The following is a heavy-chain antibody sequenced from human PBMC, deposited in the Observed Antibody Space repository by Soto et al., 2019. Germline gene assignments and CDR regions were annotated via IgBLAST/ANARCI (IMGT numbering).Heavy chain of an antibody. J-gene: IGHJ4*02. D-gene: IGHD3-3*01. CDR3: ARGSQYYDFWSGYYLFDY. V-gene: IGHV4-30-2*01. CDR1: GGSISSGGYS. CDR2: IYHSGST. Sequence: PSETLSLTCAVSGGSISSGGYSWSWIRQPPGKGLEWIGYIYHSGSTYYNPSLKSRVTISVDTSKNQFSLKLSSVTAADTAVYYCARGSQYYDFWSGYYLFDYWGQGTLVTVSS.